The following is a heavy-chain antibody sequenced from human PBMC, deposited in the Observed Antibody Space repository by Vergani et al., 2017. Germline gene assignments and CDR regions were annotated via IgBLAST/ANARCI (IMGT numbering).Heavy chain of an antibody. CDR3: ARKHISDYYYSSGYYYMGYYYGMDF. Sequence: EVQPVESGGGLVKPGGSLRLSCTTSGFTFSSAWMSWVRQAPGKGLEWVARIRPKTDGETTDYAAPVKGRFTISRDDSKNTLYLQMNSLRAEDTAVYYCARKHISDYYYSSGYYYMGYYYGMDFWGQGTTVTVSS. CDR1: GFTFSSAW. CDR2: IRPKTDGETT. V-gene: IGHV3-15*01. J-gene: IGHJ6*02. D-gene: IGHD3-22*01.